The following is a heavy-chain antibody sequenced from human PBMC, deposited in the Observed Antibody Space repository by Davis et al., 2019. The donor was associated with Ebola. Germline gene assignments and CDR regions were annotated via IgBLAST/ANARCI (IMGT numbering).Heavy chain of an antibody. J-gene: IGHJ4*02. CDR3: ASTYGYSYGPFDY. CDR1: GFTFSSYW. CDR2: INSDGSST. Sequence: GESLKISCAASGFTFSSYWMHWVRQAPGKGLVWVSRINSDGSSTSYADSVKGRFTISRDNAKNTLYLQMNSLRAEDTAVYYCASTYGYSYGPFDYWGQGTLVTVSS. V-gene: IGHV3-74*01. D-gene: IGHD5-18*01.